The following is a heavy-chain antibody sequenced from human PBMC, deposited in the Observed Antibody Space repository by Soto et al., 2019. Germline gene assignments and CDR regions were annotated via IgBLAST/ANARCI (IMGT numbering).Heavy chain of an antibody. D-gene: IGHD2-15*01. CDR2: INHSGST. Sequence: QVQLQQWGAGLLKPSETLSLTCAVYGGSFSGYYWSWIRQPPGKGLEWIGEINHSGSTNYNPSLKSRVTISVDKSKNQFSLKLSSVTAADTAVYYCARGRLNCSGGSCYFRYFDLWGRGTLVTVSS. CDR1: GGSFSGYY. CDR3: ARGRLNCSGGSCYFRYFDL. V-gene: IGHV4-34*01. J-gene: IGHJ2*01.